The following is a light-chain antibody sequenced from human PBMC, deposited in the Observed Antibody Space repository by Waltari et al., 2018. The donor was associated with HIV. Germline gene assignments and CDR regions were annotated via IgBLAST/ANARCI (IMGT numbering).Light chain of an antibody. CDR3: AAWDYSLNGLYV. J-gene: IGLJ1*01. Sequence: QSVLTQPPSASGTPGQSVTISCSGSTSNIGLNPVNWYQHLPGTAPNLLIYVNYQRPSGVPDRFSGSKSGTSASLAISGLQSEDDADYYCAAWDYSLNGLYVFGTGTKVTVV. V-gene: IGLV1-44*01. CDR2: VNY. CDR1: TSNIGLNP.